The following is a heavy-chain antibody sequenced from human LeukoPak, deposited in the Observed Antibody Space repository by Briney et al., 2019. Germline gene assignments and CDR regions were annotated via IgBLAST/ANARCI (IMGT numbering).Heavy chain of an antibody. CDR2: IYYSGST. CDR3: ARHGGVGATPDY. J-gene: IGHJ4*02. V-gene: IGHV4-39*01. D-gene: IGHD1-26*01. Sequence: PSETLSLTCTVSGGSIGSSSYYWGWIRQPPGKGLEWIGSIYYSGSTYYNPSLKSRVTISVDTSKNQFSLKLSSVTAADTAVYYCARHGGVGATPDYWGQGTLVTVSS. CDR1: GGSIGSSSYY.